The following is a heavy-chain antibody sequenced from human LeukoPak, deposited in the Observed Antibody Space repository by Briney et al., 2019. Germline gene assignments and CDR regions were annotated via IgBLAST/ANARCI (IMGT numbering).Heavy chain of an antibody. CDR1: GFTFSSYW. Sequence: GSLRLSCAASGFTFSSYWMNWVRQAPGKGLVWVSRIASDGSSTTYADSVKGRFSISRDNAKSTLYLQMNSLRVEDTAVYYCARGRPHGNDYWGQGTLVTVSS. CDR2: IASDGSST. V-gene: IGHV3-74*01. CDR3: ARGRPHGNDY. D-gene: IGHD4-23*01. J-gene: IGHJ4*02.